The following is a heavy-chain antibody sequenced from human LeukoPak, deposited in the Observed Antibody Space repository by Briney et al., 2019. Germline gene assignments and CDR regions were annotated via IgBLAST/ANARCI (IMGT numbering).Heavy chain of an antibody. Sequence: SETLSLTCAVYGGSFSGYYWSWIRQPPGKGLEWIGEINHSGSTNYNPSLKRRVTISVDTSKNQFSLKLNSVTAADTAVYYCARRRSSSWFDFDSWGQGNLVTVSS. D-gene: IGHD6-13*01. CDR1: GGSFSGYY. V-gene: IGHV4-34*01. CDR2: INHSGST. J-gene: IGHJ4*02. CDR3: ARRRSSSWFDFDS.